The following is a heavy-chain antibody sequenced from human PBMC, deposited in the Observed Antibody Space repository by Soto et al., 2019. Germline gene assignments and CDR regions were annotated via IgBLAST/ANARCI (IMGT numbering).Heavy chain of an antibody. D-gene: IGHD2-8*01. CDR3: VSQRTSVLTQAYFDY. Sequence: KPSETLSLACTFSGGSVINSNYYWGWIRQSPGKGLEWIGSVYYRGRSYSKSSVKSRVTISVDTSKNQFSLNLNSVTASDTAVYYCVSQRTSVLTQAYFDYWGPGALVTVSS. J-gene: IGHJ4*02. CDR2: VYYRGRS. V-gene: IGHV4-39*01. CDR1: GGSVINSNYY.